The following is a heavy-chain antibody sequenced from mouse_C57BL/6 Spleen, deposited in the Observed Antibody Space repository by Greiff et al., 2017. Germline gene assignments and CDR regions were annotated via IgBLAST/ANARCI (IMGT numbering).Heavy chain of an antibody. J-gene: IGHJ4*01. V-gene: IGHV1-55*01. CDR1: GYTFTSYW. CDR3: AREGYITTVVAEGYAMDY. CDR2: IYPGSGRT. D-gene: IGHD1-1*01. Sequence: QVQLQQPGAELVKPGASVTMSCKASGYTFTSYWITWVKQRPGQGLEWIGDIYPGSGRTNYNEKFQSKATLTVDTSSSTAYMQLSSLTSEDSAVYYCAREGYITTVVAEGYAMDYWGQGTSVTVSS.